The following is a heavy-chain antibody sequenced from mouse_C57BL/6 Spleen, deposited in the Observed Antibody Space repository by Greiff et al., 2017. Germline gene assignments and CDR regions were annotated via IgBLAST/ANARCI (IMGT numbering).Heavy chain of an antibody. J-gene: IGHJ2*01. Sequence: QVQLQQPGAELVMPGASVKLSCKASGYTFTSYWMHWVKQRPGQGLEWIGEIDPSDSYTNYNQKFKGKSTVTVDKSSSTAYMQLSSLTSEDSAVYYCARKGTGTFDYWGQGTTLTVSS. D-gene: IGHD4-1*01. CDR2: IDPSDSYT. CDR3: ARKGTGTFDY. V-gene: IGHV1-69*01. CDR1: GYTFTSYW.